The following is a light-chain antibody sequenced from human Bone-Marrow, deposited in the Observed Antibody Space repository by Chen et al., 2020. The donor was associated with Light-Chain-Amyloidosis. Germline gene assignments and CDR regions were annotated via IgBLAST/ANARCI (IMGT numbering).Light chain of an antibody. Sequence: QSALTQPASVSGSPGQSITISCTGTSSDVGGDNHVSWYQQHPDKAPKLMIYEVTNRPSWVQDRLAGSKSDNTASLTISGLQTEDEADYFCRSYAITNKRVFGSGTKVTVL. CDR3: RSYAITNKRV. J-gene: IGLJ1*01. CDR1: SSDVGGDNH. V-gene: IGLV2-14*01. CDR2: EVT.